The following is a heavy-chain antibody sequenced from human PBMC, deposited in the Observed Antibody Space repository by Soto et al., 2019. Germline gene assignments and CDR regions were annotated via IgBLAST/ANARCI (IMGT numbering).Heavy chain of an antibody. CDR3: ARERPDGSRLDP. CDR2: IYYSGST. J-gene: IGHJ5*02. V-gene: IGHV4-30-4*01. D-gene: IGHD6-13*01. CDR1: GGSISSGDYY. Sequence: QVQLQESGPGLVKPSQTLSLTCTVSGGSISSGDYYWSWIRQPPGKGLEWIGYIYYSGSTYYNPYLKSRVTISVDTSKTQLSLKLSSVTAADTAVYYCARERPDGSRLDPWGQGTLVTVSS.